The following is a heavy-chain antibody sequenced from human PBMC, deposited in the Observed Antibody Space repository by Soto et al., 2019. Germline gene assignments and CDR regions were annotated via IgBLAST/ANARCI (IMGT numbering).Heavy chain of an antibody. Sequence: GGSLRLSCAASGFTFSGSAMHWVRQASGKGLEWVGRIRSKANSYATAYAASVKGRFTISRDDSKNTAYLQMNSLKTEDTAVYYCTRPHDYGEGYFDYWGQGTLVTVSS. CDR2: IRSKANSYAT. D-gene: IGHD4-17*01. CDR3: TRPHDYGEGYFDY. V-gene: IGHV3-73*01. CDR1: GFTFSGSA. J-gene: IGHJ4*02.